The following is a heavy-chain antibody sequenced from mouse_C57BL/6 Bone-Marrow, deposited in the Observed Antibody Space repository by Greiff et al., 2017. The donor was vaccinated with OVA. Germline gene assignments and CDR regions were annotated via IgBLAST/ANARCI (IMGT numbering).Heavy chain of an antibody. CDR1: GYTFTSYT. D-gene: IGHD4-1*01. J-gene: IGHJ1*03. CDR2: INPSSGYT. CDR3: ARGTGTDWYFDV. V-gene: IGHV1-4*01. Sequence: QVHVKQSGAELARPGASVKMSCKASGYTFTSYTMHWVKQRPGQGLEWIGYINPSSGYTKYNQKFKDKATLTADKSSSTAYMQLSSLTSEDSAVYYCARGTGTDWYFDVWGTGTTVTVSS.